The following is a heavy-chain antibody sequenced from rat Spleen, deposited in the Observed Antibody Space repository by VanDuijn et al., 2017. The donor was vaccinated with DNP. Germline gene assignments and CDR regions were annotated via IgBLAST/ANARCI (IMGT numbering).Heavy chain of an antibody. J-gene: IGHJ2*01. CDR2: ISNAGNT. V-gene: IGHV2S8*01. D-gene: IGHD4-1*01. Sequence: QVQLKESGPGLVQPSQTLSLTCTVSGFSLTDFDINWVRQPPGKGLEWIAAISNAGNTYYNSTLKSRLSIGRDTSKSQVFLKFNSLQTEDTAIYFCTRNYGFYFDCWGQGVMVTVSS. CDR3: TRNYGFYFDC. CDR1: GFSLTDFD.